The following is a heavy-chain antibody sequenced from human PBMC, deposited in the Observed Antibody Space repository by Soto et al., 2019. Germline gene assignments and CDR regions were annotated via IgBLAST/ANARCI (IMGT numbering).Heavy chain of an antibody. D-gene: IGHD6-13*01. Sequence: QVQLVESGGGVVQPGRSLSLSCAASGFTFSTHAMHWVRQAPGKGLECVAIVSFDGTNKYHADSVKGRFTISRDNSKNTLYLQMSGLTPEDTAVYYCARDQTGITTAGGGRIDHWGQGTLVTVSS. CDR1: GFTFSTHA. CDR2: VSFDGTNK. V-gene: IGHV3-30-3*01. CDR3: ARDQTGITTAGGGRIDH. J-gene: IGHJ4*02.